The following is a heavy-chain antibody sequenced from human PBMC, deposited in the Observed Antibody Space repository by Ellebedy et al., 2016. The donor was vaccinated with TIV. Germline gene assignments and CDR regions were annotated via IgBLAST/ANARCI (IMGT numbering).Heavy chain of an antibody. CDR2: ISLSVNTM. D-gene: IGHD3-10*01. CDR1: GFTFSDYS. J-gene: IGHJ2*01. Sequence: PGGSLRLSCVASGFTFSDYSMSWVRQAPGKGLEWVSRISLSVNTMYYADSVQGRFTISRDNAKTSLFLQMNNLRVEDTAVYYCAKDSGRSGWYFDLWGRGTLVTVSS. V-gene: IGHV3-11*01. CDR3: AKDSGRSGWYFDL.